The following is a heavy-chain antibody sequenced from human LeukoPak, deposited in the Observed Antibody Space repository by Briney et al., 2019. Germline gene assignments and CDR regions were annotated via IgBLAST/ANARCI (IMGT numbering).Heavy chain of an antibody. J-gene: IGHJ5*02. CDR1: GFTFSTYW. CDR2: IKEDGSQK. Sequence: GGSLRLSCAASGFTFSTYWMTWVRQAPGKGLEWVGNIKEDGSQKNYVDSVKGRFTISRDNAKNSLYLQMNSLRAEDTAVYYCAVYSTSKGWLDPWGQGTLVTVSS. D-gene: IGHD2/OR15-2a*01. CDR3: AVYSTSKGWLDP. V-gene: IGHV3-7*01.